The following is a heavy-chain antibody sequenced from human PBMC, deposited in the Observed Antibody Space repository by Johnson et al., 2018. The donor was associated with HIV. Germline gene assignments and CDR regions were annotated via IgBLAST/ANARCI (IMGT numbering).Heavy chain of an antibody. CDR2: INWNGGRT. J-gene: IGHJ3*01. CDR3: VRVGKYCDGDCYSGVDAFDF. CDR1: GFTFDYYD. D-gene: IGHD2-21*02. Sequence: VQLVESGGGVVRPGGSLRLSCAASGFTFDYYDMNWVRQAPGKGLEWVSGINWNGGRTGYADSVKGRFTISRDNAKNSLYLQMNSLRAEDTALYYCVRVGKYCDGDCYSGVDAFDFWGQGT. V-gene: IGHV3-20*04.